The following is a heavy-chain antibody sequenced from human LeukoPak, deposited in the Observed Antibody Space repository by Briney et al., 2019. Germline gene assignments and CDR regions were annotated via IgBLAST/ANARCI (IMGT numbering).Heavy chain of an antibody. D-gene: IGHD3-9*01. J-gene: IGHJ4*02. CDR1: GFTFSVYY. CDR2: ISSSGSTI. CDR3: ARVGQIILTGFDY. V-gene: IGHV3-11*04. Sequence: GGSLRLSCAASGFTFSVYYMNWIRQAPGKGLECVSYISSSGSTIYYADSVKGRFTISRDNAKNSLYLQMNSLRAEDTAVYYCARVGQIILTGFDYWGQGTLVTVSS.